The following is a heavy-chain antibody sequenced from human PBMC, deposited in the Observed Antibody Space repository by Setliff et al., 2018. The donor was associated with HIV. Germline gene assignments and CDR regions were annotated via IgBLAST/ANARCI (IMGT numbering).Heavy chain of an antibody. V-gene: IGHV3-11*04. CDR1: GFTFSDSA. D-gene: IGHD1-26*01. CDR3: APLVGATGAPSY. Sequence: GESLKISCAASGFTFSDSAMSWVRQAPGKGLEWVSYISTSGNRIHYADSVKGRFTISRDNAKNSLYLQMDSLRAEDTAVYYCAPLVGATGAPSYWGQGTLVTVSS. J-gene: IGHJ4*02. CDR2: ISTSGNRI.